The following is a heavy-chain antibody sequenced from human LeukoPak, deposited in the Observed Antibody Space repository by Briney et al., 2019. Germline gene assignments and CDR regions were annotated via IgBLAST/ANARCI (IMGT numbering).Heavy chain of an antibody. D-gene: IGHD2-21*02. J-gene: IGHJ4*02. CDR3: AKDQGGGHCSFDY. Sequence: GGSLRLSCAASEFAFSRNNMHWVRQAPGKGLEWVSFISYDGSDKNYAESVKCRSTISRDNSKNTLFLQMNSLGAGDTALYYCAKDQGGGHCSFDYWGQGTLVTVSS. CDR2: ISYDGSDK. CDR1: EFAFSRNN. V-gene: IGHV3-30*02.